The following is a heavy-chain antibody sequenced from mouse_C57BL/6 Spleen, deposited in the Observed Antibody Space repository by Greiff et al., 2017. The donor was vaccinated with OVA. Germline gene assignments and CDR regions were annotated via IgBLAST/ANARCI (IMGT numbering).Heavy chain of an antibody. V-gene: IGHV1-82*01. CDR2: IYPGDGDT. D-gene: IGHD2-4*01. CDR1: GYAFSSSW. J-gene: IGHJ1*03. Sequence: QVQLKESGPELVKPGASVKISCKASGYAFSSSWMNWVKQRPGKGLEWIGRIYPGDGDTNYNGKFKGKATLTADKSSSTAYMQLSSLTSEDSAVXFCARDYDGYFDVWGTGTTVTVSS. CDR3: ARDYDGYFDV.